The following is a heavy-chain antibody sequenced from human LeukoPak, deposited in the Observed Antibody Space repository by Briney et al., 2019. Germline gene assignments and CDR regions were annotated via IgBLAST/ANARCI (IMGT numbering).Heavy chain of an antibody. V-gene: IGHV3-30*10. D-gene: IGHD2-15*01. J-gene: IGHJ4*02. Sequence: GRSLRLSCAASGFTFSDFAMHWVRQAPGKGLEWVAVISYDGGNKYYTDSVQGRFTISRDNSRNTLFLQMNSLRVEDTAVYYCVRTDCSGGSCYPNFDYWGQGTLVTVSS. CDR2: ISYDGGNK. CDR3: VRTDCSGGSCYPNFDY. CDR1: GFTFSDFA.